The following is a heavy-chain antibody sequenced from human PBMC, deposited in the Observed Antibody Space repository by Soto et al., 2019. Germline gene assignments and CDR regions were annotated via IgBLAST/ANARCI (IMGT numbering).Heavy chain of an antibody. Sequence: SETLSLTCTVSGGSISSYYWSWIRPPPGKGLEWIGYIYYSGSTNYNPSLKSRVTISVDTSKNQFSLKLSSVTAADTAVYYCARLRIAAADNWFDPWGQGTLVTVS. CDR3: ARLRIAAADNWFDP. J-gene: IGHJ5*02. V-gene: IGHV4-59*01. CDR2: IYYSGST. CDR1: GGSISSYY. D-gene: IGHD6-13*01.